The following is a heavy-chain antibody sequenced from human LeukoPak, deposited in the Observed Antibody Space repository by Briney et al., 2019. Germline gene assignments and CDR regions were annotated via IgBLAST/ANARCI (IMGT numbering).Heavy chain of an antibody. V-gene: IGHV1-18*01. J-gene: IGHJ5*02. CDR2: ISAYNGNT. CDR1: GYTFTSYD. D-gene: IGHD6-19*01. CDR3: ARVKGIAVARPILNRFDP. Sequence: ASVKVSCKASGYTFTSYDISWVRQAPGQGLEWMGWISAYNGNTNYAQKLQGRVTMTTDTSTSTAYMELRSLRSDDTAVYYCARVKGIAVARPILNRFDPWGQGTLVTVSS.